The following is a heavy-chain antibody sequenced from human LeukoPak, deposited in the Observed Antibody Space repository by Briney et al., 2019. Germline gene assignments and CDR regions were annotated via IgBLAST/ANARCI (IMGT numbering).Heavy chain of an antibody. Sequence: GGSLRLSCAASGFTFSSYAMSWVRQAPGKGLEWVSAISGSGGSTYYADSVEGRFTISRDNSKNTLYLQMNSLRAEDTAVYYCATRSGWAFDYWGQGTLVTVSS. D-gene: IGHD6-19*01. J-gene: IGHJ4*02. CDR2: ISGSGGST. CDR3: ATRSGWAFDY. CDR1: GFTFSSYA. V-gene: IGHV3-23*01.